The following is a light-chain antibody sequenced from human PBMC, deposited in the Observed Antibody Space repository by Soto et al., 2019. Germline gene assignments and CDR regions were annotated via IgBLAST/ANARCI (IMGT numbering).Light chain of an antibody. J-gene: IGLJ3*02. CDR2: GNN. CDR3: HSYERSLSGAV. Sequence: QSVLPQPPSVSGATGQRVTISCSGGSSNIGAGYDVHWYQQLPETPPKLLIYGNNIRPSGVHDRFSGSKSGTSASRAITGLEAEDEADYYCHSYERSLSGAVCGGGTKLTVL. V-gene: IGLV1-40*01. CDR1: SSNIGAGYD.